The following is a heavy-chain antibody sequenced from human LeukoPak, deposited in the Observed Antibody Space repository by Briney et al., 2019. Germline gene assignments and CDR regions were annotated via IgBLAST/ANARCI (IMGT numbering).Heavy chain of an antibody. J-gene: IGHJ4*02. CDR2: TYYRSNWYN. V-gene: IGHV6-1*01. Sequence: SQTLSLTCAISGDSVSSNSAAWNWIRQSPSRGLEWLGRTYYRSNWYNDYAVSVKSRITINPGTSKNQFSLQLNSVTPEDTAVYYCARSGIAAAGTFVGFIDYWGQGTLVTVSS. D-gene: IGHD6-13*01. CDR3: ARSGIAAAGTFVGFIDY. CDR1: GDSVSSNSAA.